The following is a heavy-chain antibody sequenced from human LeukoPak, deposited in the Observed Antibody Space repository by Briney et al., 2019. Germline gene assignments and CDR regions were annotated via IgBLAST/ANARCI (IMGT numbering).Heavy chain of an antibody. CDR3: ALATSYYYYMDV. Sequence: ASVKVSCKASGYTFTGYYMHWVRQAPGQGLEWMGWINPNSGGTNYAQKFQGRVTMTRDTSISTAYMELSRLRSDDTAVYYYALATSYYYYMDVWGKGTTVTVSS. V-gene: IGHV1-2*02. J-gene: IGHJ6*03. CDR1: GYTFTGYY. CDR2: INPNSGGT.